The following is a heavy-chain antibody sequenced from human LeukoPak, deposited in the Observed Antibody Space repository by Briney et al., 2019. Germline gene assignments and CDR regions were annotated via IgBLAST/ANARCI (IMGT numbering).Heavy chain of an antibody. D-gene: IGHD5-12*01. Sequence: SQTLSLTCTVSGGSISSGDYSWSWIRQPPGKGLEWIGYIYYSGSTYYNPSLKSRVTISVDTSKNQFSLKLRSVTAADTAVYYCARRATTDYYFDNWGQGTLVTVSS. CDR2: IYYSGST. J-gene: IGHJ4*02. CDR1: GGSISSGDYS. V-gene: IGHV4-30-4*08. CDR3: ARRATTDYYFDN.